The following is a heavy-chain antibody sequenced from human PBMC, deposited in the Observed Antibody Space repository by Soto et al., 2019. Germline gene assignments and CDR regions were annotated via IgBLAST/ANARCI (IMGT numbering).Heavy chain of an antibody. D-gene: IGHD1-1*01. Sequence: QVHLVQSGAEVKKPGASVKVSCKGSGYTFTSYGITWVRQAPGQVLEWMGWISAHNGNTDYAQKLQGRVTVTRDTSTSTAYMELRSLRSDDTAVYYCARGRYGDYWGQGALVTVSS. CDR1: GYTFTSYG. CDR3: ARGRYGDY. V-gene: IGHV1-18*01. CDR2: ISAHNGNT. J-gene: IGHJ4*02.